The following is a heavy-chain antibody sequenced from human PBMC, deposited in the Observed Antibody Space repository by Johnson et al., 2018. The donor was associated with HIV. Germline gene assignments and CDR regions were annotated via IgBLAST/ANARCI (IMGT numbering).Heavy chain of an antibody. CDR3: AREMVRGRPIAFDI. CDR2: IYSGGST. CDR1: GFTVSSNY. J-gene: IGHJ3*02. Sequence: VQLVESGGGVVQPGGSLRLSCAASGFTVSSNYMSWVRQAPGKGLEWVSVIYSGGSTYYADSVKGRFTISRDTAKNTLYLQMNSLRAEDTAVYYCAREMVRGRPIAFDIWCQGTMVTVSS. V-gene: IGHV3-53*01. D-gene: IGHD3-10*01.